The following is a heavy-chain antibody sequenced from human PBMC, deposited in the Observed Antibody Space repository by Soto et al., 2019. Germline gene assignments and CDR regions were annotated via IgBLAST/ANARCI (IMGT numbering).Heavy chain of an antibody. J-gene: IGHJ4*02. Sequence: GGSLRLSCAASGFTFSSYAMSWVRQAPGKGLEWVSAISGSGGSTYYADSVKGRFTISRDNSKNTLYLQMNSLRAEDTAVYYCAKDIVLNRYSYGYNFDYWGQGTLVTVSS. CDR1: GFTFSSYA. CDR2: ISGSGGST. V-gene: IGHV3-23*01. D-gene: IGHD5-18*01. CDR3: AKDIVLNRYSYGYNFDY.